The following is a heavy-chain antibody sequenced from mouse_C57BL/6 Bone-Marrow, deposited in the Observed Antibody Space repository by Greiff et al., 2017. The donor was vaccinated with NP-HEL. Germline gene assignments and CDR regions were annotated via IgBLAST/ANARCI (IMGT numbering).Heavy chain of an antibody. Sequence: EVKLVESGGGLVKPGRSLKLSCAASGFTFSDYGMHWVRQAPEKGLEWVAYISSGSSTIYYADTVKGRFTISRDNAKNTLFLQMTSLRSEDTAMYYCAINGLPHWYIDVWGTGTTVTVSS. J-gene: IGHJ1*03. CDR2: ISSGSSTI. CDR3: AINGLPHWYIDV. D-gene: IGHD2-2*01. V-gene: IGHV5-17*01. CDR1: GFTFSDYG.